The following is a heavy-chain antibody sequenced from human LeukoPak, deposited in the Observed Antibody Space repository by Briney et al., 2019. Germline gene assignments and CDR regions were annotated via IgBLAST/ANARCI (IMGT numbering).Heavy chain of an antibody. CDR3: ARVADGDKYGGRDY. D-gene: IGHD5-24*01. J-gene: IGHJ4*02. Sequence: GRSLRLSCGASGFSFSLYGMHWVRQAPGKGLEWVAFIWAAGNDDFYADSVKGRFTISRDNAKDTLYLQMNSLRVEDTAVYYCARVADGDKYGGRDYWGQGALVIVSS. CDR2: IWAAGNDD. CDR1: GFSFSLYG. V-gene: IGHV3-33*01.